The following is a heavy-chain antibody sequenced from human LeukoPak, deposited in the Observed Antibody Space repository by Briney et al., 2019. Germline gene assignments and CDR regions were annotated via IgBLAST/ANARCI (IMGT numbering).Heavy chain of an antibody. CDR3: ARDKSKYYGVENSDAFDI. CDR2: ISDSGNIM. V-gene: IGHV3-11*01. J-gene: IGHJ3*02. D-gene: IGHD3-10*01. Sequence: PGGSLRLSCTASGFIFNDYYMSWIRQAPGKGLEWISSISDSGNIMYYGDSVKGRVTIARDNAKNSLYLQMNSLRAEDTAVYYCARDKSKYYGVENSDAFDIWGHGTMVTVSS. CDR1: GFIFNDYY.